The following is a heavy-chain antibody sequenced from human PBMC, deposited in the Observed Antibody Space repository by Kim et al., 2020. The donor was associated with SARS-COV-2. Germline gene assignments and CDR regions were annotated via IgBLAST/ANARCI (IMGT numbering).Heavy chain of an antibody. Sequence: SETLSLTCTVSGGSISSYYWSWIRQPPGKGLEWIGYIYYSGSTNYNPSLKSRVTISVDTSKNQFSLKLSSVTAADTAVYYCARSPQWSSSSWYYFDYWGQGTLVTVSS. CDR3: ARSPQWSSSSWYYFDY. CDR1: GGSISSYY. V-gene: IGHV4-59*01. D-gene: IGHD6-13*01. J-gene: IGHJ4*02. CDR2: IYYSGST.